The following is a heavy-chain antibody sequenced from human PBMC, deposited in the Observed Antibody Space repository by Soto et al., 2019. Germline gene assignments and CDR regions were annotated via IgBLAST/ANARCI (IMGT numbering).Heavy chain of an antibody. CDR3: TTDGYDFWSGSPNYYYYGMDV. J-gene: IGHJ6*02. V-gene: IGHV3-15*01. D-gene: IGHD3-3*01. CDR2: IKSKTDGGTT. CDR1: GFTFSNAW. Sequence: PGGSLRLSCAASGFTFSNAWMSWVRQAPGKGLEWVGRIKSKTDGGTTDYAAPVKGRFTISRDDSKNTLYLQMNSLKTEDTAVYYCTTDGYDFWSGSPNYYYYGMDVWGQGTTVTVS.